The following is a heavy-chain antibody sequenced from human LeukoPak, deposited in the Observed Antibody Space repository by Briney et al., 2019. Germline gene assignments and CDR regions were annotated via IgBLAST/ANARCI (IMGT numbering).Heavy chain of an antibody. V-gene: IGHV5-51*01. CDR1: GYSFTSYW. Sequence: GESLKISCKGSGYSFTSYWIGWVRQMPGKGLEWMGIIYPGDSDTRYSPSFQGQVTIPADKSISTAYLRWSSLKASDTAMYYCARSGCSSTSCYTGFDYWGQGTLVTVSS. J-gene: IGHJ4*02. CDR2: IYPGDSDT. D-gene: IGHD2-2*02. CDR3: ARSGCSSTSCYTGFDY.